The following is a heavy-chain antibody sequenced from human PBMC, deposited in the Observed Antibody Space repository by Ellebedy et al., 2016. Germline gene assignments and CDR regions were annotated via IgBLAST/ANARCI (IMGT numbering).Heavy chain of an antibody. CDR3: ARLTMVRGVIIRLHYFDY. D-gene: IGHD3-10*01. CDR1: GYSFTSYW. V-gene: IGHV5-51*01. J-gene: IGHJ4*02. CDR2: IYPGDSDT. Sequence: GESLKISCKGSGYSFTSYWIGWVRQMPGKGLEWMGIIYPGDSDTRYSPSFQGQVSISADKSISTAYLQWSSLKASDTAMYYCARLTMVRGVIIRLHYFDYWGQGTLVTVSS.